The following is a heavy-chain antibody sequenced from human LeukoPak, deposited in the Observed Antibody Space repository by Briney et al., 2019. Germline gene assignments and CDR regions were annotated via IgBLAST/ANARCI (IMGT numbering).Heavy chain of an antibody. CDR3: ASTIDWSFDY. J-gene: IGHJ4*02. CDR2: IYYSGST. D-gene: IGHD3-9*01. V-gene: IGHV4-39*07. Sequence: SETLSLTCTVSGGPISSSSYYWGWIRQPPGKGLEWIGSIYYSGSTYYNPSLKSRVTISVDTSKNQFSLKLSSVTAADTAVYYCASTIDWSFDYWGQGTLVTVSS. CDR1: GGPISSSSYY.